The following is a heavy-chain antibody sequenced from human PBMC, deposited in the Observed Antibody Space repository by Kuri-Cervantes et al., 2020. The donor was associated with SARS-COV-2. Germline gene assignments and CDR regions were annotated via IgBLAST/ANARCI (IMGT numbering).Heavy chain of an antibody. V-gene: IGHV1-69*13. Sequence: SVKVSCKASRGTFSSYAIIWVRQAPGQGLEWMGGIIPIFGTANYAQKFQGRVTITADESTSTAYMELSSLRSEDTAVYYCARDRRGATRPDAFVIWGQGTMVTVSS. D-gene: IGHD3-10*01. J-gene: IGHJ3*02. CDR2: IIPIFGTA. CDR1: RGTFSSYA. CDR3: ARDRRGATRPDAFVI.